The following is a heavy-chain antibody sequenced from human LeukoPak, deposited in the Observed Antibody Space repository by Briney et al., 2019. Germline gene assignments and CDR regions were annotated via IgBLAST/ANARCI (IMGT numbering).Heavy chain of an antibody. D-gene: IGHD3-10*01. Sequence: QTGGSLRLSCAASGFTVSSNYMSWVRQAPGKGLEWVSVIYSGGSTYYADSVKGRFTISRDNSKNTLYLQMNSLRAEDTAVYYCARERYGSGSYIHYYYYMDVWGKGTTVTISS. J-gene: IGHJ6*03. V-gene: IGHV3-53*01. CDR2: IYSGGST. CDR3: ARERYGSGSYIHYYYYMDV. CDR1: GFTVSSNY.